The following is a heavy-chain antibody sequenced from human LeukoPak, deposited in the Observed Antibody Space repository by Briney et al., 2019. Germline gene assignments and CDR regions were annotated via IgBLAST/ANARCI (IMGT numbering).Heavy chain of an antibody. V-gene: IGHV1-2*02. Sequence: ASVKVSCKASGGTFSSYAISWVRQAPGQGLEWMGWINPNSGGTNYAQKFQGRVTMTRDTSISTAYMELSRLRSDDTAVYYCARCFLSSGWYEDGPNNWFDPWGQGTLVTVSS. CDR1: GGTFSSYA. CDR2: INPNSGGT. J-gene: IGHJ5*02. CDR3: ARCFLSSGWYEDGPNNWFDP. D-gene: IGHD6-19*01.